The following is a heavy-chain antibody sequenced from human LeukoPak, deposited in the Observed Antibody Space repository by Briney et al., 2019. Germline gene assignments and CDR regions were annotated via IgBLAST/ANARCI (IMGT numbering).Heavy chain of an antibody. CDR2: IRSKAYGGTT. CDR1: GFTFGDYA. V-gene: IGHV3-49*04. D-gene: IGHD1-7*01. CDR3: TRVARNWNYYPDYYYYMDV. Sequence: GGSLRLSCTASGFTFGDYAMSWVRQAPGKGLEWVGFIRSKAYGGTTEYAASVKGRFTISRDDSKSIAYLQMNSLKTEDTAVYYCTRVARNWNYYPDYYYYMDVWGKGTTVTVSS. J-gene: IGHJ6*03.